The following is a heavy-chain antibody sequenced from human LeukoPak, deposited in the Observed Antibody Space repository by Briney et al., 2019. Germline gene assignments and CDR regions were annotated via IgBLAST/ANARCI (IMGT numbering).Heavy chain of an antibody. J-gene: IGHJ4*02. CDR3: ARDPHYDYVWGSYRPPGYYFDY. CDR2: IYHSGST. V-gene: IGHV4-59*12. D-gene: IGHD3-16*02. Sequence: SETLSLTCTVSGGSISSYYWSWIRQPPGKGLEWIGYIYHSGSTYYNPSLKSRVTISVDTSKNQFSLKLSSVTAADTAVYYCARDPHYDYVWGSYRPPGYYFDYWGQGTLVTVSS. CDR1: GGSISSYY.